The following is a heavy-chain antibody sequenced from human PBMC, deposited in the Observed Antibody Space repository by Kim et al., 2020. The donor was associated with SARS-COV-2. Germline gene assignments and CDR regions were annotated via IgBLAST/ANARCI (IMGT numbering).Heavy chain of an antibody. V-gene: IGHV3-33*01. CDR2: IWYDGSNK. J-gene: IGHJ4*02. CDR3: ARGDYSSSWYLRWGGAAFDY. D-gene: IGHD6-13*01. CDR1: GFTFSSYG. Sequence: GGSLRLSCAASGFTFSSYGMHWVRQAPGKGLEWVAVIWYDGSNKYYADSVKGRFTISRDNSKNTLYLQMNSLRAEDTAVYYCARGDYSSSWYLRWGGAAFDYWGQGTLVTVSS.